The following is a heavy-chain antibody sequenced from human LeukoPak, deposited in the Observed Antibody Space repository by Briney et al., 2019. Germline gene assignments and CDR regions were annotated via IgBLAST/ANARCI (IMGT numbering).Heavy chain of an antibody. Sequence: SETLSLTCTVSGGSISSSSYYWGWIRQPPGKGLGWIGSIYYSGSTYYNPSLKSRVTISVDTSKNQFSLKLSSVTAADTAVYYCARQRYYYGSGSYYLDYWGQGTLVTVSS. CDR1: GGSISSSSYY. CDR3: ARQRYYYGSGSYYLDY. D-gene: IGHD3-10*01. V-gene: IGHV4-39*01. J-gene: IGHJ4*02. CDR2: IYYSGST.